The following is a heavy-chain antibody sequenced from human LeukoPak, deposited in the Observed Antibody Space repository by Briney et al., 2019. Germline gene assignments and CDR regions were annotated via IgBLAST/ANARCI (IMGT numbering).Heavy chain of an antibody. D-gene: IGHD2-2*02. CDR2: INHSGST. Sequence: SETLSLTCAVYGGSFSGYYWSWIRQPPGKGLEWIGEINHSGSTNYNPSLKSRVTISVDTSKNQFSLKLSSVTAADPAVYYCARPQRYCISPSCYTFIRAFVIWGKGTMFTVSS. CDR3: ARPQRYCISPSCYTFIRAFVI. J-gene: IGHJ3*02. CDR1: GGSFSGYY. V-gene: IGHV4-34*01.